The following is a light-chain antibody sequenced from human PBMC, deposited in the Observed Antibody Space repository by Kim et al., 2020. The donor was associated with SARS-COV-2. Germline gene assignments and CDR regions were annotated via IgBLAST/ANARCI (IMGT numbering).Light chain of an antibody. V-gene: IGKV1-6*01. CDR3: LQDYDYPLT. CDR2: ATS. J-gene: IGKJ4*01. Sequence: AIQMTQSPSPLSASVGHRVTITCRASQGIRNDLGWYQQKPGRAPNHLIYATSTLQSGVPSRFSGSGSGTDFTLTISSLQPEDVATYYCLQDYDYPLTFGGGTKVDIK. CDR1: QGIRND.